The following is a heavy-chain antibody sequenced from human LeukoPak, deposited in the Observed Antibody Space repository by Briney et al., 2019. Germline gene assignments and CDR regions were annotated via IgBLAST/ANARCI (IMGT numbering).Heavy chain of an antibody. Sequence: SETLSLTCTVSGGSISSYYWSWIRQPPGKGLEWIGYIYYSGSTNYNPSLKSRVTISVDTSKNQFSLKLSSVTAADTAVYYCARGLVSSSGWYVFDYWGQGTLVTVSS. V-gene: IGHV4-59*01. D-gene: IGHD6-19*01. CDR3: ARGLVSSSGWYVFDY. CDR1: GGSISSYY. J-gene: IGHJ4*02. CDR2: IYYSGST.